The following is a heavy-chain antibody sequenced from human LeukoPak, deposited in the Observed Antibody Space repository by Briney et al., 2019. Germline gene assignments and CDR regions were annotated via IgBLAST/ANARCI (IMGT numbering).Heavy chain of an antibody. CDR2: IYHSGST. CDR1: GGSISSSSYY. V-gene: IGHV4-39*01. D-gene: IGHD3-16*01. J-gene: IGHJ3*02. Sequence: SETLSLTCTVSGGSISSSSYYWGWIRQPPGQGLEWIGSIYHSGSTYSNPSLKSRVTISVDTSKRQFSLKLSSVTAADTAVYYCARHGAFYAFDSWGQGTMVTVSS. CDR3: ARHGAFYAFDS.